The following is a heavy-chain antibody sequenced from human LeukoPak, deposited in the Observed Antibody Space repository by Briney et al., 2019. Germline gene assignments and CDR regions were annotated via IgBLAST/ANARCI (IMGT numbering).Heavy chain of an antibody. V-gene: IGHV4-4*07. CDR3: AAITTLRGVIITDAFDI. Sequence: SETLSLTCTVSGGSISNYYWSWIRQPAGKGLEWIGHIYTTGSTDYNPSLKSRVSMSVDTSKNQFSLNLYSLTAADTAVYYCAAITTLRGVIITDAFDIWGQGTMVTVSS. J-gene: IGHJ3*02. CDR1: GGSISNYY. CDR2: IYTTGST. D-gene: IGHD3-10*01.